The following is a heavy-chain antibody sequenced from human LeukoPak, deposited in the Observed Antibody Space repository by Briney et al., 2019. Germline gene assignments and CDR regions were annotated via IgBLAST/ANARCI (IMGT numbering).Heavy chain of an antibody. V-gene: IGHV3-7*01. J-gene: IGHJ4*02. CDR2: IEQDGSEK. CDR1: GFTFSSYW. Sequence: PGGSPRLSCAAFGFTFSSYWMSWVRQAPGKGLEGVANIEQDGSEKYYVDSVKGRFTISRDNAKYSLYLQMNSLRAEDTAVYYCARGKDYDFWSGYQAGFDYWGQGTLVTVSS. CDR3: ARGKDYDFWSGYQAGFDY. D-gene: IGHD3-3*01.